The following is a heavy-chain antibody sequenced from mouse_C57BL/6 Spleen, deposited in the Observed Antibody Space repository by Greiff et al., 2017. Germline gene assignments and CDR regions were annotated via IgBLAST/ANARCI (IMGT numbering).Heavy chain of an antibody. D-gene: IGHD1-1*01. Sequence: EVQLVESGGGLVKPGGSLKLSCAASGFTFSSYAMSWVRQTPEKRLEWVATISDGGSYTYYPDNVKGRFTISRDNAKNNLYLQMSHLKSEDTAMYYCARESGHGSSGEAMDYWGQGTSVTVSS. CDR2: ISDGGSYT. J-gene: IGHJ4*01. V-gene: IGHV5-4*01. CDR1: GFTFSSYA. CDR3: ARESGHGSSGEAMDY.